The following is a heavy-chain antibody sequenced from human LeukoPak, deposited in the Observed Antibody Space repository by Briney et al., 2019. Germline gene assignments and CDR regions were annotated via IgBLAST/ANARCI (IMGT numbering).Heavy chain of an antibody. Sequence: PGGSLRLSCAASGFTFSSSVMSWVRQAPGKGLEWVSAITGSGGTTQLADSVKGRFTISRDNFKNTLYLQMNSLRAEDTAVYHCAKDPNGDYIGAFDMWGQGTMVSVSS. CDR2: ITGSGGTT. J-gene: IGHJ3*02. CDR3: AKDPNGDYIGAFDM. D-gene: IGHD4-17*01. CDR1: GFTFSSSV. V-gene: IGHV3-23*01.